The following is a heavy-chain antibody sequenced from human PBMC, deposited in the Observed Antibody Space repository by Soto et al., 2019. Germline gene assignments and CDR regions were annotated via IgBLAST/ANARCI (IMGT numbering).Heavy chain of an antibody. D-gene: IGHD2-15*01. Sequence: QVQLQESGPGLVKPSETLSLTCAVSGGSISSNNWWSWVRQTPGKGLEWIGEIYHSGSTNYNPSLKTRVTISLDKSKSQFSLRLTAMTAADTAVYYCASREGDCRGGSCPFYHDWGQGTLVTASS. V-gene: IGHV4-4*02. CDR1: GGSISSNNW. J-gene: IGHJ4*02. CDR3: ASREGDCRGGSCPFYHD. CDR2: IYHSGST.